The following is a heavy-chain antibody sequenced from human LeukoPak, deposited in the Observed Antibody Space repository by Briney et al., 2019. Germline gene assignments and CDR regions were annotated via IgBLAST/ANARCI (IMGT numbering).Heavy chain of an antibody. D-gene: IGHD6-19*01. Sequence: GRSLRLSCAASGFTFSSYAMHWVRQAPGKGLEWVAVISYDGSNKYYADSVKGRFTISRDNSKNTLYLQMNSLRAEDTAVYYCAKDRGKWLDSYGMDVWGQGTTVTVSS. CDR1: GFTFSSYA. V-gene: IGHV3-30*04. J-gene: IGHJ6*02. CDR2: ISYDGSNK. CDR3: AKDRGKWLDSYGMDV.